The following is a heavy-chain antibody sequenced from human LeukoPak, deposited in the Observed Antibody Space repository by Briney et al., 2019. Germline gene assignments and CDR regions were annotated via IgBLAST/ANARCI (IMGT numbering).Heavy chain of an antibody. CDR3: ANDVDYGDDY. CDR1: GFTFSTYA. J-gene: IGHJ4*02. Sequence: GGSLRLSCAASGFTFSTYAMSWVRQAPGKGLEWVSTISGSGGSTYYADSVKGRFTISRDNSKNTLFLQMNSLRAEDTAVYYCANDVDYGDDYWGQGTLVTVSS. D-gene: IGHD4-17*01. CDR2: ISGSGGST. V-gene: IGHV3-23*01.